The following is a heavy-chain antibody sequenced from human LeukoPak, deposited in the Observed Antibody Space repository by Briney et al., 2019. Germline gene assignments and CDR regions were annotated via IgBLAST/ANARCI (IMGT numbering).Heavy chain of an antibody. D-gene: IGHD3-3*01. CDR2: IIPIFGTA. V-gene: IGHV1-69*13. J-gene: IGHJ5*02. CDR3: ARAPLYYDFWSGSTNWFDP. Sequence: PPASVKVSCKASGGTFSSYAISWVRQAPGQGLEWMGGIIPIFGTANYAQKFQGRVTITADESTSTAYMELRSLRSDDTAVYYCARAPLYYDFWSGSTNWFDPWGQGTLVTVSS. CDR1: GGTFSSYA.